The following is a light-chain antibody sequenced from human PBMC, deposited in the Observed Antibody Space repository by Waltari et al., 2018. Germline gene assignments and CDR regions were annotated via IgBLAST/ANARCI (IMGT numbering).Light chain of an antibody. CDR2: DAS. CDR3: QHYVTLPAT. V-gene: IGKV3-20*01. CDR1: QSLSRP. J-gene: IGKJ1*01. Sequence: EIVLTQSQGTLSLSPGERATLSCRTSQSLSRPLAWYQQKPGQAPRLLIYDASRRATGSPDRFIGSGSGTDFSLTISRLEPEDFAVYYCQHYVTLPATFGQGTRVELK.